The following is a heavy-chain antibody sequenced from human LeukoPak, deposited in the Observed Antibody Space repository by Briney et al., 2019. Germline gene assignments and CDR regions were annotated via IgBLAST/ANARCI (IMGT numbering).Heavy chain of an antibody. V-gene: IGHV4-59*01. CDR3: ARSPIPWGIFDY. Sequence: SEALSLTCAVYGGSFSGYYWSWIRQPPGKGLEWIGYIYYSGSTNYNPSLKSRVTISVDTSKNQFSLKLSSVTAADTAVYYCARSPIPWGIFDYWGQGTLVTVSS. D-gene: IGHD3-16*01. CDR2: IYYSGST. J-gene: IGHJ4*02. CDR1: GGSFSGYY.